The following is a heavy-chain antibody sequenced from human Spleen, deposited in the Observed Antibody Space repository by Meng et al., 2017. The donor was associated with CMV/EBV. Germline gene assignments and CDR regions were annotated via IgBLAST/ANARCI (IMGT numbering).Heavy chain of an antibody. V-gene: IGHV3-30*04. CDR1: GFTFSSYA. Sequence: GGSLRLSCAASGFTFSSYAMHWVRQAPGKGLEWVAVISYDGSNKYYADSVKGRFTISRDNSKNTLYLQMNSLRAEDTAVYYCAEAAGTAWFDYWGQGTLVTVSS. J-gene: IGHJ4*02. D-gene: IGHD6-13*01. CDR3: AEAAGTAWFDY. CDR2: ISYDGSNK.